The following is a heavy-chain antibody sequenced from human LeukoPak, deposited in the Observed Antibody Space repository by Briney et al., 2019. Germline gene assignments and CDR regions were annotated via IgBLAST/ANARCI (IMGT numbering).Heavy chain of an antibody. D-gene: IGHD3-3*01. CDR2: ISGGGGST. CDR3: AKGARRITIFGVVITPIDY. CDR1: GLTFDDYT. V-gene: IGHV3-43*02. J-gene: IGHJ4*02. Sequence: GGSLRLSCAASGLTFDDYTMHWVRQAPGKGLEWVSLISGGGGSTYYADSVKGRFTISRDNSKNSLYLQMNSLRTEDTALYYSAKGARRITIFGVVITPIDYWSQGTLVTVPA.